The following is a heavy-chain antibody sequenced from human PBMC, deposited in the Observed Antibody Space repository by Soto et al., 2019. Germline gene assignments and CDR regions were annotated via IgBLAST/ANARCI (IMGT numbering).Heavy chain of an antibody. CDR1: GYTFTNYY. CDR3: ARDPWNY. J-gene: IGHJ4*02. D-gene: IGHD3-3*01. V-gene: IGHV1-46*01. CDR2: ISPGGATT. Sequence: QVQLVQSGAEVKKPGASVKVSCKASGYTFTNYYMHWVRQAPGQGLEWMGIISPGGATTTYAQKCQARVTLTWDTSTSTVYMELSSLRSEDTAVYYCARDPWNYWGQGTLVTVSS.